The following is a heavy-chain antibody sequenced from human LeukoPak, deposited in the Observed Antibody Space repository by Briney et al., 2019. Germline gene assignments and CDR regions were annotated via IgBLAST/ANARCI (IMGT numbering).Heavy chain of an antibody. V-gene: IGHV5-51*01. J-gene: IGHJ4*02. D-gene: IGHD5-18*01. Sequence: GESLKISCKGSGYSFTSYWIGWVRQMTGKGLEWMAIIYPGDSDTRYSPSFQGQVTISADKSISTAYLQWSSLKASDTAMYYCARQQGERDTAYDYWGQGTLATVSS. CDR2: IYPGDSDT. CDR1: GYSFTSYW. CDR3: ARQQGERDTAYDY.